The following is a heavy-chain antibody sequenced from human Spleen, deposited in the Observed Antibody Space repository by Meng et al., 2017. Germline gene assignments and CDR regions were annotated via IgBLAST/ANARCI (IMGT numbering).Heavy chain of an antibody. V-gene: IGHV4-39*07. CDR1: GGSISSIIYY. D-gene: IGHD7-27*01. CDR2: IYYSGSTY. J-gene: IGHJ3*02. CDR3: ATGERAFDI. Sequence: SETLSLTCTVSGGSISSIIYYWGWIRQPPGKGLEWIGSIYYSGSTYYYNPSLKSRVTISVDTSKNQFSLKLSSVTTADTAGYYCATGERAFDIWGQGTMVTVSS.